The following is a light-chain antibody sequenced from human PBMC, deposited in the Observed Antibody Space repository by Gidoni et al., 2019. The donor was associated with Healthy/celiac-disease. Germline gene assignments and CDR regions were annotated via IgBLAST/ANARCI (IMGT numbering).Light chain of an antibody. V-gene: IGLV3-10*01. CDR1: ALPKKY. CDR3: YSTDSSGNRWV. J-gene: IGLJ3*02. Sequence: SYELTQPPSVSVSPGQTARITCSGDALPKKYAYWYQQKSGQAPVLVFYEDSKRPSGIPERFSGSSSGTRATLTISGAQVEDEADYYCYSTDSSGNRWVFGGGTKLTVL. CDR2: EDS.